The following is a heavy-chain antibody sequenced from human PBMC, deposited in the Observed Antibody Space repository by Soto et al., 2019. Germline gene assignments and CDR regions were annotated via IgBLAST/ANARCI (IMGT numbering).Heavy chain of an antibody. V-gene: IGHV3-30*18. J-gene: IGHJ4*02. Sequence: QVQLVESGGGVVQPGRSLRLSCAASGFTFSSYGMHWVHQAPGKGLEWVAVISYDGSNKYYADSVKGRFTISRDNSKNTLYLQMNSLRAEDTAVYYCAKASYDYVWGSYPPAGGWGQGTLVTVSS. CDR2: ISYDGSNK. CDR1: GFTFSSYG. CDR3: AKASYDYVWGSYPPAGG. D-gene: IGHD3-16*02.